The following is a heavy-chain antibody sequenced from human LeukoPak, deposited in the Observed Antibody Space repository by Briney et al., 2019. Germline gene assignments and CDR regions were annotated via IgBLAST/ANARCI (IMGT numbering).Heavy chain of an antibody. V-gene: IGHV4-39*01. Sequence: SETLSLTCTVSGGSISSSSYWWGWIRQPPGKGLEWIGSIFYSGSTYYNPSLKSRVTISVDTSKNQFSLKLNSVTAADTAVYYCAREDYGGNCWYFDLWGRGTLVTVSS. CDR1: GGSISSSSYW. CDR2: IFYSGST. J-gene: IGHJ2*01. CDR3: AREDYGGNCWYFDL. D-gene: IGHD4-23*01.